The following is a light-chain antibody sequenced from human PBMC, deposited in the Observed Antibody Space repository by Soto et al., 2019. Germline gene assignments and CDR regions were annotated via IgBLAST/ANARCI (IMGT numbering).Light chain of an antibody. V-gene: IGLV3-1*01. CDR2: QDS. J-gene: IGLJ2*01. CDR1: KLGDKY. Sequence: SYELTQPPSVSVSPGQTASITCSGDKLGDKYACWYQQKPGQSPVLVIYQDSKRPSGIPERFSGSNSGNTATLTISGTQAMDEADYYCQAWDRSTYVVFGGGTQLTV. CDR3: QAWDRSTYVV.